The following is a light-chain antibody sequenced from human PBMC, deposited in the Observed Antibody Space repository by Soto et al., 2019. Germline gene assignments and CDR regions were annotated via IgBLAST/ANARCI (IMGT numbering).Light chain of an antibody. Sequence: QSALTQPRSVSGSPGQSVTISCTGTSSDVGGYNYVSWYQEHPGKAPKLMIYDVTKRPSGAPDRFSGSKSGNTASLTISGLQAEDEADYYCCSHAGSYTWVFGGGTKVTVL. J-gene: IGLJ3*02. V-gene: IGLV2-11*01. CDR3: CSHAGSYTWV. CDR2: DVT. CDR1: SSDVGGYNY.